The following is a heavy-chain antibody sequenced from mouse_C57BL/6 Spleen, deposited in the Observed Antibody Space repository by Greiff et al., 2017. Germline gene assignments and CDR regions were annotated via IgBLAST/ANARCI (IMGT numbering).Heavy chain of an antibody. CDR1: GYAFSSSW. V-gene: IGHV1-82*01. CDR3: ARERGGYGTFAY. J-gene: IGHJ3*01. Sequence: QVQLQQSGPELVKPGASVKISCKASGYAFSSSWMNWVKQRPGKGLEWIGRIYPGDGDTNYNGKFKGKATLTADKSSSTAYMQLSSLTSEDSAVYFCARERGGYGTFAYWGQGTLVTVSA. D-gene: IGHD2-1*01. CDR2: IYPGDGDT.